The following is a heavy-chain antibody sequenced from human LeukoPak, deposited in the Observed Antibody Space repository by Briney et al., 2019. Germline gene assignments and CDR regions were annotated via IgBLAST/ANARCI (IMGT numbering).Heavy chain of an antibody. Sequence: ASVTVSCKASGYTFTSYGISWVRQAPGQGLEWMGWISAYNGNTNYAQKLQGRVTMTTDTSTSTAYMELRSLRSDDTAVYYCARVIAARPRYYFDYWGQGTLVTVSS. D-gene: IGHD6-6*01. CDR2: ISAYNGNT. CDR1: GYTFTSYG. V-gene: IGHV1-18*01. J-gene: IGHJ4*02. CDR3: ARVIAARPRYYFDY.